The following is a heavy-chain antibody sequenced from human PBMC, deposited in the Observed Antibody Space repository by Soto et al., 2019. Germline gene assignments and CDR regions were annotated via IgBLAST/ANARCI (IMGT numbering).Heavy chain of an antibody. Sequence: PAGSLRLSCAASGFTFSSYSMNWVRQAPGKGLEWVSDISSSSSTIYYADSVKGRFTISRDNAKNSLYLQMNSLRAEDTAVYYCARIAVAGHYWYFDLWGRGTLVTVSS. D-gene: IGHD6-19*01. CDR1: GFTFSSYS. J-gene: IGHJ2*01. CDR3: ARIAVAGHYWYFDL. V-gene: IGHV3-48*01. CDR2: ISSSSSTI.